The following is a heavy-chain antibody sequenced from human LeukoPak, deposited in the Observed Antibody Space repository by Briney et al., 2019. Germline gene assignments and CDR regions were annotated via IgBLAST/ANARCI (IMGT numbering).Heavy chain of an antibody. V-gene: IGHV3-48*03. CDR2: ISSDGRVE. CDR3: ARDSLNGPFVISLDY. Sequence: PGGSLRLSCAASGFSFASYEMNWVRQAPGKGLEWVSHISSDGRVETYLDSVRGRFTMSRDNAKDLLFLQMNGLRAEDTAVYYCARDSLNGPFVISLDYWGQGALVTVSP. D-gene: IGHD3-9*01. CDR1: GFSFASYE. J-gene: IGHJ4*02.